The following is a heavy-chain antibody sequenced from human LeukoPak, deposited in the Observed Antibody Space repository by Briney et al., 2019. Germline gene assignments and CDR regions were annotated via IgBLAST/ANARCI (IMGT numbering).Heavy chain of an antibody. CDR1: GCTFTSYG. CDR2: ISAYNGNT. CDR3: ARDRPNYYDSSGYYSYYYGMDV. V-gene: IGHV1-18*01. Sequence: ASVKVSCKASGCTFTSYGISWVRQAPGQGLEWMGWISAYNGNTNYAQKLQGRVTMTTDTSTSTAYMELRSLRSDDTAVYYCARDRPNYYDSSGYYSYYYGMDVWGQGTTVTVSS. D-gene: IGHD3-22*01. J-gene: IGHJ6*02.